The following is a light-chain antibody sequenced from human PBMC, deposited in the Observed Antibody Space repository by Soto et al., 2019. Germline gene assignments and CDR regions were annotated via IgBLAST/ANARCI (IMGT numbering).Light chain of an antibody. CDR1: SSDVGGYNY. Sequence: QSVLTQPASVSGSPGQSITISCTGTSSDVGGYNYVSWYQQHPGKAPKLTIYEVSNRPSGVSNRFSGSKSGNTASLTISGLQAEDEADYYCSSYTSISTLWVFGGGTKLTVL. V-gene: IGLV2-14*01. CDR3: SSYTSISTLWV. J-gene: IGLJ3*02. CDR2: EVS.